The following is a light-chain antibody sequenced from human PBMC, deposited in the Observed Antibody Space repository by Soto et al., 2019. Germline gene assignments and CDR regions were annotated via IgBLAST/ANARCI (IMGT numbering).Light chain of an antibody. J-gene: IGKJ1*01. CDR2: GAS. CDR1: QSVSSSY. Sequence: IVLPQSPGPLSLSPGEGATLSCRARQSVSSSYLAWYQQKPGQAPRLLIYGASSRATGIPDRFSGSGSGTDFTLTISRLEPEDFAVYYCQQYGSSPWTFGQGTKVDIK. V-gene: IGKV3-20*01. CDR3: QQYGSSPWT.